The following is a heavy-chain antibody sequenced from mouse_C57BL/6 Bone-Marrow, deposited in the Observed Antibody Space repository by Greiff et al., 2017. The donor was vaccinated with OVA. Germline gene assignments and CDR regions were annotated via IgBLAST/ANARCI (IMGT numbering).Heavy chain of an antibody. Sequence: VQLQQSGAELARPGASVKLSCKASGYTFTSYGISWVKQRTGQGLEWIGEIYPRSGNTYYNEKFKGKATLTANKSSSTAYMELRSLTSEDSAVYFCARRYYGTLFDYWGQGTTLTVSS. CDR1: GYTFTSYG. CDR2: IYPRSGNT. D-gene: IGHD1-1*01. J-gene: IGHJ2*01. CDR3: ARRYYGTLFDY. V-gene: IGHV1-81*01.